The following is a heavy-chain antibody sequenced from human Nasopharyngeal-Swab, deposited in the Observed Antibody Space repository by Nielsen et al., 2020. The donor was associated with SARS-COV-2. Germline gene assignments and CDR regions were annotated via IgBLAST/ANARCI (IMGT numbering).Heavy chain of an antibody. V-gene: IGHV4-34*01. CDR3: ARRGLITMIHRWFDP. CDR2: INHSGST. J-gene: IGHJ5*02. D-gene: IGHD3-22*01. Sequence: WIRQPPGKGLEWIGEINHSGSTNYNPSLKSRVTISVDTSKNQFSLKLSSVTAADTAVYYCARRGLITMIHRWFDPWGQGTLVTSPQ.